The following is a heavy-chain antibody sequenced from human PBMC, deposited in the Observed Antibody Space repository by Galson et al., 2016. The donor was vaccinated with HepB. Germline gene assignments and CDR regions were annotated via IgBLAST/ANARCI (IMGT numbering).Heavy chain of an antibody. CDR2: SYYYGST. CDR3: ARGGGNVYGMDV. V-gene: IGHV4-59*01. Sequence: SETLSLTCTISGDSISIYYWSWIRQPPGKALEWVGYSYYYGSTNYNPSLKSRVTISVDPSKNQFSLNLSSVTAADTAVSHCARGGGNVYGMDVWGQGTTVTVSS. J-gene: IGHJ6*02. CDR1: GDSISIYY. D-gene: IGHD1-1*01.